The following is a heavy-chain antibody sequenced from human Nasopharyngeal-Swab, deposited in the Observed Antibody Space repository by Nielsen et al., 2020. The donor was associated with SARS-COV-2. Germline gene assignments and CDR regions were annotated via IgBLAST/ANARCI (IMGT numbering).Heavy chain of an antibody. Sequence: RQAPGKGLEWFGSIYYSGSTYYNPSLKSRVTISVDTSKSQFSLKLSSVTAADTAVYYCARAYYYDSSGYYIRGAYFDYWGQGTLVTVSS. CDR3: ARAYYYDSSGYYIRGAYFDY. CDR2: IYYSGST. J-gene: IGHJ4*02. V-gene: IGHV4-39*07. D-gene: IGHD3-22*01.